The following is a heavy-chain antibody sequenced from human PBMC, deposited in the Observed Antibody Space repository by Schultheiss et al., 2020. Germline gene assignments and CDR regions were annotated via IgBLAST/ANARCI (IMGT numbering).Heavy chain of an antibody. V-gene: IGHV3-53*01. CDR3: AGHHLYGMDV. CDR2: IYSGGST. J-gene: IGHJ6*02. Sequence: GESLKISCVASGFTFDDYGMSWVRQAPGKGLEWVSVIYSGGSTYYADSVKGRFTISRDNSKNTLYLQMNSLRAEDTAVYYCAGHHLYGMDVWGQGTTVTVSS. CDR1: GFTFDDYG.